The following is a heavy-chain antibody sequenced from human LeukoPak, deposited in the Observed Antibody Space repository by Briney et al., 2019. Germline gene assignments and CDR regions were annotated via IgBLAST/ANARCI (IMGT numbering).Heavy chain of an antibody. D-gene: IGHD2-15*01. CDR2: INTDTGKP. J-gene: IGHJ4*02. CDR1: GYTFSRYA. V-gene: IGHV7-4-1*02. Sequence: GASVKVSCKASGYTFSRYAINWVRQAPGQGLEWVGWINTDTGKPAYAQDFTGRFVFSLDTSVSTAYLQISSLKAEDTAVYYCARPSGYCSDGDCYPDYWGQGTLVTVSS. CDR3: ARPSGYCSDGDCYPDY.